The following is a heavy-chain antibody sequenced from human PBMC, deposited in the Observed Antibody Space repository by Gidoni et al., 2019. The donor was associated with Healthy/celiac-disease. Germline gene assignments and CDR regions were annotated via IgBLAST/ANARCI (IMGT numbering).Heavy chain of an antibody. D-gene: IGHD6-13*01. CDR2: INHSGST. V-gene: IGHV4-34*01. CDR1: GGSFSGYY. J-gene: IGHJ2*01. Sequence: QVQLQQWGAGLLKPSETLSLTCAVYGGSFSGYYWSWIRQPPGKGLEWIGEINHSGSTNYNPSLKSRVTISVDTSKNQFSLKLSSVTAADTAVYYCARRDIAAAARKDNWYFDLWGRGTLVTVSS. CDR3: ARRDIAAAARKDNWYFDL.